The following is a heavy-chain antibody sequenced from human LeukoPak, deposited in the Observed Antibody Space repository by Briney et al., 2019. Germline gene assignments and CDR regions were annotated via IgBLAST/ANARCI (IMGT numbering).Heavy chain of an antibody. CDR3: TTDRPWHDILTGYSAFDY. Sequence: GSLRLSCAASGFTFSNAWMSWVRQAPGKGLEWVGRIKSKTDGGTTDYAAPVKGRFTISRDDSKNTLYLQMNSLKTEDTAVYYCTTDRPWHDILTGYSAFDYWGQGTLVTVSS. V-gene: IGHV3-15*01. CDR1: GFTFSNAW. CDR2: IKSKTDGGTT. D-gene: IGHD3-9*01. J-gene: IGHJ4*02.